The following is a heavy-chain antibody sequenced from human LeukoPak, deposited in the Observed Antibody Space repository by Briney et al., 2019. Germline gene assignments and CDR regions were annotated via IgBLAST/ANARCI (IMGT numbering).Heavy chain of an antibody. J-gene: IGHJ4*02. CDR3: ARALRYYSDSSGYAFDY. CDR1: GGTFRSFA. CDR2: IIPIFRTA. V-gene: IGHV1-69*13. D-gene: IGHD3-22*01. Sequence: ASVKVSCKASGGTFRSFAISWVRQAPGQGLEWMGGIIPIFRTANYAQKFQGGVTITADESTSTAYMELSSLRSEDTAVYYCARALRYYSDSSGYAFDYWGQGTLVTVSS.